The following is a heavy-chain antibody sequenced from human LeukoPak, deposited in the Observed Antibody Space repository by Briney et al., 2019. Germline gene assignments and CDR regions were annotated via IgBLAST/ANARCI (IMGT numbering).Heavy chain of an antibody. CDR3: ARERMTHCSSTSCYKGRAFDI. D-gene: IGHD2-2*02. Sequence: SDTLSLPCTLSGGSISSYHWSCISQPPGEGREGLRYIYYSGSINYNPSLKSRVTISVDTSKNQFSLKLSSVTAADTAVYYCARERMTHCSSTSCYKGRAFDIWGQGTMVTVSS. V-gene: IGHV4-59*01. CDR1: GGSISSYH. J-gene: IGHJ3*02. CDR2: IYYSGSI.